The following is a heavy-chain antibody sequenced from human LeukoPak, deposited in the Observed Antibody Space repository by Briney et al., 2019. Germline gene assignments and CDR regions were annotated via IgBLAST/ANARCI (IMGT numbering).Heavy chain of an antibody. J-gene: IGHJ5*02. Sequence: PSETLSLTCTVSGGSISSYYWSSIRQPPGKGLEWIGYIYYSVSTNYNPSLTSRVTISVDTSKNQFSLRLPSVTAADTAVYFCARHGIWFGDTNRWFDPWGQGTLVTVSS. CDR3: ARHGIWFGDTNRWFDP. CDR2: IYYSVST. CDR1: GGSISSYY. D-gene: IGHD3-10*01. V-gene: IGHV4-59*08.